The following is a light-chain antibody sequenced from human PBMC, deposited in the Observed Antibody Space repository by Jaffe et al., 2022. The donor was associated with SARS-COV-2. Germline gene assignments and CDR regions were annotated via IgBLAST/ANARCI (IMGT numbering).Light chain of an antibody. V-gene: IGKV1-6*01. CDR2: ATS. CDR1: QAIRND. J-gene: IGKJ3*01. CDR3: LQDYNYPFT. Sequence: AIQMTQSPSSLSASVGDRVTITCRASQAIRNDLGWYQQKPGKAPKLLIYATSRLQSGVPSRFSGSGSGTDFTLTINRLQPEDFATYYCLQDYNYPFTFGPGTKVDVK.